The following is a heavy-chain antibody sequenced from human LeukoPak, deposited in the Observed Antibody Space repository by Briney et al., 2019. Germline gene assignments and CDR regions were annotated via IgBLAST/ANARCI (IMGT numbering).Heavy chain of an antibody. CDR1: GFTFSSYA. V-gene: IGHV3-23*01. CDR3: ATQSVAGPQPPYYFDY. J-gene: IGHJ4*02. D-gene: IGHD6-19*01. CDR2: ISGSGGST. Sequence: LSGGSLRLSCAASGFTFSSYAMSGVRQAPGKGLEWVSAISGSGGSTYYADSVKGRFTISRDNSKNTLYLQMNSLRAEDTAVYYCATQSVAGPQPPYYFDYWGQGTLVTVSS.